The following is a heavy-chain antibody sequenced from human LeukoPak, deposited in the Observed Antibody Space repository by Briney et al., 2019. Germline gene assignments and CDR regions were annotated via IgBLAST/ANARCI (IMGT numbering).Heavy chain of an antibody. CDR3: ASSPQVWFGESGTFDY. CDR2: ISSSGSTI. J-gene: IGHJ4*02. Sequence: GGSLRLSCAASGFTFSDYYMSWIRQAPGKGLEWVSYISSSGSTIYYADSVKGRFTISRDNAKNSLYLQMNSLRAEDTAVYYCASSPQVWFGESGTFDYWGQGTLVTVSS. V-gene: IGHV3-11*01. D-gene: IGHD3-10*01. CDR1: GFTFSDYY.